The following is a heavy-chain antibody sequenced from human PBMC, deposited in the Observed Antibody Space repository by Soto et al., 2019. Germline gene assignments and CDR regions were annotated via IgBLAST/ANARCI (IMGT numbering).Heavy chain of an antibody. D-gene: IGHD6-13*01. Sequence: GGSLRLSCAASGFTFDDYGMSWVRQAPGKGLEWVSGINWNGGARGYADSVKGRFVISRDNSKNTLSLQLNSLRPEDTALYYCAKEGGTAVVGQYAFDIWGQGTMVTVSS. CDR3: AKEGGTAVVGQYAFDI. V-gene: IGHV3-20*04. J-gene: IGHJ3*02. CDR1: GFTFDDYG. CDR2: INWNGGAR.